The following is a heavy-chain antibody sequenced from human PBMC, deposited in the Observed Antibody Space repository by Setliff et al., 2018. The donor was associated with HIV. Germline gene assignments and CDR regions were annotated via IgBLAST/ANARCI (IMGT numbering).Heavy chain of an antibody. CDR2: INHSGNT. Sequence: SETLSLTCAVYGRSFSDNSWNWIRQPPGKGLEWIGEINHSGNTNYNPSLKSRVNITLDTSKNQFSLKLTSVTAADTAVYYCARKGWNAYEAFDDWGQGTRVTVSS. V-gene: IGHV4-34*01. CDR1: GRSFSDNS. CDR3: ARKGWNAYEAFDD. D-gene: IGHD5-12*01. J-gene: IGHJ5*02.